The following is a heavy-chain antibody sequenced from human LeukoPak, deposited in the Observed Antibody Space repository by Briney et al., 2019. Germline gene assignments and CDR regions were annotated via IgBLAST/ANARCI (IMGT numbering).Heavy chain of an antibody. CDR2: IIPILGIA. CDR1: GGTFSSYA. CDR3: AFLAAARPAFDY. J-gene: IGHJ4*02. Sequence: SVKVSCKASGGTFSSYAISWVRQAPGQGLEWMGRIIPILGIANYAQKFQGRVTITADKSTSTAYMELSSLRSEDTAVYYCAFLAAARPAFDYWGQGTLVTVSS. D-gene: IGHD6-6*01. V-gene: IGHV1-69*04.